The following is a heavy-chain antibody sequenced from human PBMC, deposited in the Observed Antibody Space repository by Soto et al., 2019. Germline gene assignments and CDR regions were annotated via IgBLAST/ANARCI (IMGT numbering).Heavy chain of an antibody. CDR3: AAIFSSGYPYFHY. V-gene: IGHV1-58*01. D-gene: IGHD3-3*01. CDR1: GFTFTSSA. CDR2: IVVGSGNT. Sequence: SVKVSCKASGFTFTSSAVQWVRQARGQRLEWIGWIVVGSGNTNYAQKFQERVTITRDMSTSTAYMELSSLRSEDTAVYYYAAIFSSGYPYFHYCGQRTLVTVSA. J-gene: IGHJ4*02.